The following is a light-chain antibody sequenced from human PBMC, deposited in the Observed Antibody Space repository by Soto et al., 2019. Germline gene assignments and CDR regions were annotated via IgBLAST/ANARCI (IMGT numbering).Light chain of an antibody. CDR3: CSYAGSYIFV. CDR1: SSDVGTYNY. V-gene: IGLV2-11*01. Sequence: QSALIQPRSVSGSPGQSVTISCTGTSSDVGTYNYVSWYRQHPGKAPKLMISDVSKRPSGVPDRFSGSKSDNTASLTISGLQAEDEGHYYCCSYAGSYIFVFGTGTKLTVL. J-gene: IGLJ1*01. CDR2: DVS.